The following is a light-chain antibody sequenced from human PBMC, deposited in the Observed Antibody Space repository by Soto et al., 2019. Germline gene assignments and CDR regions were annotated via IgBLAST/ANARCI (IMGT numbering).Light chain of an antibody. J-gene: IGKJ5*01. CDR1: QSAGNF. V-gene: IGKV3-11*01. CDR3: QQRTKWIT. CDR2: YIS. Sequence: EIVMTQSPATLSVSPWETASLSCRASQSAGNFLAWYQQKPGQAPRLLIYYISTRATGIPARFSGSGSGTDFTLTISSLEPEDFATYYCQQRTKWITFGQGTRLEI.